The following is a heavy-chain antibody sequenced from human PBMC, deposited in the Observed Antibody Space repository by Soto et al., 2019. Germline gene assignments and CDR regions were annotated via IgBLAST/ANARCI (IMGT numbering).Heavy chain of an antibody. Sequence: QLQLQESGPGLVKPSETLSLTCTVSGGSISSSGYYWVWIRQPPGKGLEWIGRIYYSGSTYYNPSVKTRVTISVDTSKNQFSLKLSSVTAADTAVYYCARLPYNWHYGGGFYYYSYVDVWGKGTTVTVSS. V-gene: IGHV4-39*01. D-gene: IGHD1-7*01. CDR2: IYYSGST. CDR3: ARLPYNWHYGGGFYYYSYVDV. CDR1: GGSISSSGYY. J-gene: IGHJ6*03.